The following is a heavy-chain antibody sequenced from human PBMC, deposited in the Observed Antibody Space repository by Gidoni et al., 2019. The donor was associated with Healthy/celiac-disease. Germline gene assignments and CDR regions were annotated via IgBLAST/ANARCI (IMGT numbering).Heavy chain of an antibody. CDR1: GFTCSSYA. CDR3: AKDLAGRLQAAIRNYYYYYMDV. V-gene: IGHV3-23*01. CDR2: ISGSGGIT. J-gene: IGHJ6*03. Sequence: EVQLLESGGGLVQPGGSLRLSCAASGFTCSSYAMRWVRQAPGKGLEWVSAISGSGGITYYADSVKGRFTISRDNSKNTLYLQMNSLRAEDTAVYYCAKDLAGRLQAAIRNYYYYYMDVWGKGTTVTVSS. D-gene: IGHD2-2*02.